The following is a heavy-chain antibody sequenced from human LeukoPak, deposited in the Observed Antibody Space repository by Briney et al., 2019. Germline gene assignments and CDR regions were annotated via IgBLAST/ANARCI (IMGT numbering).Heavy chain of an antibody. J-gene: IGHJ5*02. Sequence: SETLSLTCAVYGGSFSGYYWSWIRQPPGKGLEWIGEINHSGSTNYNPSLKSRVTISVDTSKNQFSLKLSSVTAADTAVYYCARGRYDFWSGIPNWFDPWGQGTLVIVSS. CDR1: GGSFSGYY. V-gene: IGHV4-34*01. CDR3: ARGRYDFWSGIPNWFDP. D-gene: IGHD3-3*01. CDR2: INHSGST.